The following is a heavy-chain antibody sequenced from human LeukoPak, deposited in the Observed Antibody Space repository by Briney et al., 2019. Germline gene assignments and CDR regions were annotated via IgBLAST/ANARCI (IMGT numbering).Heavy chain of an antibody. CDR3: AKRGPPDYSYGNWIDA. Sequence: GGSLRLSCAASGFTLRTYGIHWVRQAPGKGPEWVATIQDDGTNEYFADSVKGRFTISRDTSKNILYLQMNSLRLEDTAVYYCAKRGPPDYSYGNWIDAWGQGTLVTVSS. V-gene: IGHV3-30*02. CDR2: IQDDGTNE. D-gene: IGHD3-16*01. CDR1: GFTLRTYG. J-gene: IGHJ5*02.